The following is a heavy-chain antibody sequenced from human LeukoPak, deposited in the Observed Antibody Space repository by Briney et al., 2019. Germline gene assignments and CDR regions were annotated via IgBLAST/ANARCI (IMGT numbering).Heavy chain of an antibody. J-gene: IGHJ4*02. CDR1: GFTFSSYS. CDR2: ISSSSSYI. V-gene: IGHV3-21*04. Sequence: PGGSLRLSCAASGFTFSSYSMNWVRQAPGKGLEWVSSISSSSSYIYYADSVKGRFTISRDNAKNTLYLQMNSLRAEDTAVYYCATAPSSLVDYWGQGTLVTVSS. CDR3: ATAPSSLVDY. D-gene: IGHD2-2*01.